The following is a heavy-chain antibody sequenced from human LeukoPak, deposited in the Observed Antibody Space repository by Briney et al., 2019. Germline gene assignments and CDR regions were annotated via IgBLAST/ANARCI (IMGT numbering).Heavy chain of an antibody. J-gene: IGHJ6*03. CDR3: ARQRCSGNMCYRVDQLYYMDV. CDR2: IYSSVST. V-gene: IGHV4-4*09. CDR1: GDSINDHC. Sequence: SETLSLTCTVSGDSINDHCWSWIRQPPGEGLEWIGYIYSSVSTNYNPSLKSRVTISIDTSKSQFSLKLTSVTTADTGVYYCARQRCSGNMCYRVDQLYYMDVWGKGTTVTVSS. D-gene: IGHD2-15*01.